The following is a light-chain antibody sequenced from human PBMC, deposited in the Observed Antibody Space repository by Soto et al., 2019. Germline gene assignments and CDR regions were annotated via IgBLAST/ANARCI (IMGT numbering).Light chain of an antibody. J-gene: IGLJ1*01. CDR1: SGDIGDYNY. CDR2: DVS. CDR3: NSYTGSRTYV. Sequence: QSVLTQPASVSGSPGQSITISCVGTSGDIGDYNYVSWYQQHPGEVPKVIICDVSNRPSGVPYRFSGAKSGNTASLTISGLKAEDEADYSCNSYTGSRTYVFGTGTKVTVL. V-gene: IGLV2-14*01.